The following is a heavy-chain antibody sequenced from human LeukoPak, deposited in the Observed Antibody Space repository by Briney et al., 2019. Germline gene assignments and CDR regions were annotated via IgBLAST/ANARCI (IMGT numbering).Heavy chain of an antibody. Sequence: SETLSLTCTVSGGSISSYYWSWIRQPAGKGLEWIGRIYTSGSTNYNPSLKSRVTMSVDTSKNQFSLKLSSVTAADTAVYYCARGRRYDFWSGYYRAFDYWGQGTLVTVSS. V-gene: IGHV4-4*07. J-gene: IGHJ4*02. CDR2: IYTSGST. CDR3: ARGRRYDFWSGYYRAFDY. D-gene: IGHD3-3*01. CDR1: GGSISSYY.